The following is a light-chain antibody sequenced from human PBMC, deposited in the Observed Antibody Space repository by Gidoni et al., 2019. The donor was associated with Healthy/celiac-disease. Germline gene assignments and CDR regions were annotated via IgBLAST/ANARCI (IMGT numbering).Light chain of an antibody. Sequence: EIVLTQSPGTLSLSPGERASLSCRASQSVSSSYLAWYQQKPGQAPRLLIYGASNRATGIPDRFSGSGSVTDFTLTISRLEPEDFAVYHCQQYATSPKTFGQGTKLEI. CDR2: GAS. V-gene: IGKV3-20*01. CDR1: QSVSSSY. CDR3: QQYATSPKT. J-gene: IGKJ2*01.